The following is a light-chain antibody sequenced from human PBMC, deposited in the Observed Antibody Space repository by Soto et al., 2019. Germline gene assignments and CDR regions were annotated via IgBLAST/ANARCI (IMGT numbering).Light chain of an antibody. V-gene: IGKV3-20*01. J-gene: IGKJ1*01. CDR2: AAS. CDR3: QQYGSSPQT. CDR1: QSVSSNY. Sequence: EIVLTHSPGTLSLSPCERATLSFSASQSVSSNYLAWFQQRPGQAPRLLIYAASSRATGIPDRFSGSGSGTDFTLTISRLEPEDFAVYYCQQYGSSPQTFGQGTKVDIK.